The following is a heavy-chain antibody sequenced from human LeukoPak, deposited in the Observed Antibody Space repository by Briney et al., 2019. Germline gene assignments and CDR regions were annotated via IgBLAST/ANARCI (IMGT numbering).Heavy chain of an antibody. D-gene: IGHD5-24*01. CDR2: ISSSSSYI. CDR1: GFTFSSYS. CDR3: AKAGSGLGYNY. V-gene: IGHV3-21*04. J-gene: IGHJ4*02. Sequence: GGSLRLSCAASGFTFSSYSMNWVRQAPGKGLEWVSSISSSSSYIYYADSVKGRFTISRDNAKNSLYLQMNSLGAEDTAVYYCAKAGSGLGYNYWGQGTLVTVSS.